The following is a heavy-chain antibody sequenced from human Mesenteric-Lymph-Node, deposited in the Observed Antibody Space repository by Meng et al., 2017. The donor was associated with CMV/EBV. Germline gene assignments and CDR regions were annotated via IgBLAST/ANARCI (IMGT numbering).Heavy chain of an antibody. Sequence: GGSLRLSCAASGFTFSAYDMHWVRQAPGKGLEWVAFIRFDGSNSFYADSVKGRFTISRDNSKNTLYLQMNSLRGEDTAMYYCTTGPYCSSTSCYTSDYGMDVWGQGTTVTVSS. CDR2: IRFDGSNS. J-gene: IGHJ6*02. D-gene: IGHD2-2*02. V-gene: IGHV3-30*02. CDR3: TTGPYCSSTSCYTSDYGMDV. CDR1: GFTFSAYD.